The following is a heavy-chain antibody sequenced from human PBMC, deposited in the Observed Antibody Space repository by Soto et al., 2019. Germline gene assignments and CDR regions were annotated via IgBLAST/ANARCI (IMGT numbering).Heavy chain of an antibody. J-gene: IGHJ3*02. Sequence: EVQLVESGGGLVQPGGSLTLSCAACEFAFSSYWMTWVRQAPGKGLEWVANISKDGSQRSYLDSVRGRFTISRDNAKNSLYLQMNSLRAEDTALYFCATDVSPGSSGLYFDAFDIWGQGTRVTVSS. CDR3: ATDVSPGSSGLYFDAFDI. V-gene: IGHV3-7*05. CDR1: EFAFSSYW. CDR2: ISKDGSQR. D-gene: IGHD6-25*01.